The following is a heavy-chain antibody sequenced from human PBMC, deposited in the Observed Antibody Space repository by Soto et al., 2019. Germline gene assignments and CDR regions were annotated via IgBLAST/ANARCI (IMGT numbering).Heavy chain of an antibody. Sequence: SETLSLTCTVSGGSITGYYWSWIRQPPGKGLEWIGYIYYSGSTNSNPSLKSRVAMSVVKIIQTNMDPVDTATYYCAHRGGATVGLSYFDYWGQGALVTVSS. V-gene: IGHV4-59*01. CDR2: IYYSGST. J-gene: IGHJ4*02. CDR3: TVGLSYFDY. CDR1: GGSITGYY. D-gene: IGHD3-10*01.